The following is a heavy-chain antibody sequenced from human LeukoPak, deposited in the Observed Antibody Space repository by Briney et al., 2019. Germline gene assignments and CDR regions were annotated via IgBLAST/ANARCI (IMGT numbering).Heavy chain of an antibody. CDR1: GLSFNTYS. CDR3: ATPTSTGSY. D-gene: IGHD1-14*01. Sequence: GGSLRLSCAVSGLSFNTYSMNWVRQTPGRGLEWVSTISSSSRHIYYADSVKGRFTISRDNAQNALYLQMNSLRAEDSAVYYCATPTSTGSYWGQGTLVTVSS. J-gene: IGHJ4*02. CDR2: ISSSSRHI. V-gene: IGHV3-21*01.